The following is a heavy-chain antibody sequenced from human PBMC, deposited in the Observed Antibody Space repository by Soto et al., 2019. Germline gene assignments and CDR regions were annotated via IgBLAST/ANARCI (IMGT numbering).Heavy chain of an antibody. CDR1: GFTFSGSA. J-gene: IGHJ4*02. D-gene: IGHD3-22*01. CDR2: IRSKANSYAT. CDR3: TRSYTYYYDSSGYYKDY. Sequence: GGSLRLSCAASGFTFSGSAMHWVRQASGKGLEWVGRIRSKANSYATAYAASVKGRFTISRDDSKNTAYLQMNSLKTEDTAVYYCTRSYTYYYDSSGYYKDYWGQGTLVTVSA. V-gene: IGHV3-73*01.